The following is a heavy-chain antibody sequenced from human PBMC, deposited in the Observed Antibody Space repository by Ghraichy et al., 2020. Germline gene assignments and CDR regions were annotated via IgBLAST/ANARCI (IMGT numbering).Heavy chain of an antibody. J-gene: IGHJ4*02. Sequence: GGSLRLSCAASGFSFSTSAMHWVRQAPGKGLEWVAIIWFDGRNKYYGDSVKGRFTISRDNSKNTLFLQMNSLRAEDTAVYYCARDLYSGSAGLCYLDYWGQGTLVTVAS. D-gene: IGHD6-6*01. CDR1: GFSFSTSA. V-gene: IGHV3-33*01. CDR3: ARDLYSGSAGLCYLDY. CDR2: IWFDGRNK.